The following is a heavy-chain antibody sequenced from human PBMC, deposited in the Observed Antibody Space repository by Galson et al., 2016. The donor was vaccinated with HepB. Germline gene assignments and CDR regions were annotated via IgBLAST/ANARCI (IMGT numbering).Heavy chain of an antibody. CDR1: GGTFSTYA. J-gene: IGHJ4*02. V-gene: IGHV1-69*13. CDR3: TRGSMAGTFDF. CDR2: IVPIFGTT. Sequence: SVKVSCKASGGTFSTYAISWVRQAPGQGLEWMGGIVPIFGTTNPAQKFQGRVTITADEVTSTAYMELSSLRSEDTAVYYCTRGSMAGTFDFWGQGTLITVSS. D-gene: IGHD1-1*01.